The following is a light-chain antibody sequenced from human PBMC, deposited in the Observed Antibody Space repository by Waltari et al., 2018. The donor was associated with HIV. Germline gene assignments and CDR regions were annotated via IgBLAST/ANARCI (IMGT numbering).Light chain of an antibody. V-gene: IGLV2-14*01. J-gene: IGLJ2*01. Sequence: QSALTQPASVSGSPGPSITISCTGTSSDVSGYNYVSWYQQHPGKAPKLMIYEVSNRPSGVSDRFSGSKSGNTASLTISGLQAEDEADYYCSSYTSSSTPVVFGGGTNLTVL. CDR2: EVS. CDR1: SSDVSGYNY. CDR3: SSYTSSSTPVV.